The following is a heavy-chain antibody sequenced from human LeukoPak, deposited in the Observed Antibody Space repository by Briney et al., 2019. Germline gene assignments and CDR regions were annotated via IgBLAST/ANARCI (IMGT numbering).Heavy chain of an antibody. J-gene: IGHJ6*03. V-gene: IGHV3-7*01. Sequence: GGSLRLSCAASGFTFSSYWMSWVRQAPGKGLEWVSNIKQDGGEKYYVDSVKGRFTISRDNAKNSLYLQMNSLRAEDTAVYYCARVVTTSIDYYYYYMDVWGKGTTVTVSS. D-gene: IGHD4-17*01. CDR3: ARVVTTSIDYYYYYMDV. CDR2: IKQDGGEK. CDR1: GFTFSSYW.